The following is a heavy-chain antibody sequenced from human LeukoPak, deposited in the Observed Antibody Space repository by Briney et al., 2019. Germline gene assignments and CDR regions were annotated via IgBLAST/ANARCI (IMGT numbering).Heavy chain of an antibody. D-gene: IGHD6-13*01. CDR3: ARRYSSSWYWFDP. V-gene: IGHV4-59*08. Sequence: SETLSLTCTVSGGSIGSYYWSWIRQPPGKGLEWIGYIYYSGSTNYNPSLKSRVTISVDTSKNQFSLKLSSVTAADTAVYYCARRYSSSWYWFDPWGQGTLVTVSS. J-gene: IGHJ5*02. CDR2: IYYSGST. CDR1: GGSIGSYY.